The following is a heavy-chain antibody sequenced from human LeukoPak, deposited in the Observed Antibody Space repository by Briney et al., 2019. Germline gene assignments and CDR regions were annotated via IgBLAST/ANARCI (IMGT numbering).Heavy chain of an antibody. CDR2: ISYDGSNK. D-gene: IGHD3-22*01. J-gene: IGHJ4*02. CDR3: AKDMWAYYYDSSGPPPFDY. CDR1: GFTFSSYG. Sequence: GGSLRLSCAASGFTFSSYGMHWVRQAPGKGLEWVAVISYDGSNKYYADPVKGRFTISRDNSKNTLYLQMNSLRAEDTAVYYCAKDMWAYYYDSSGPPPFDYWGQGTLVTVSS. V-gene: IGHV3-30*18.